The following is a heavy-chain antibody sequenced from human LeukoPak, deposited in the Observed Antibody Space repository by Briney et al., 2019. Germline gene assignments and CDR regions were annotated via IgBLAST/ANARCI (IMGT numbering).Heavy chain of an antibody. CDR1: GFTFSSYW. CDR2: INSDGSST. J-gene: IGHJ4*02. Sequence: GSLRLSCAASGFTFSSYWMHWVRQAPGKGLVWVSRINSDGSSTSYADSVKGRFTISRDSSKNTLFLQMNRLRPEDAAVYYCAKAPVTTCRGAYCYPFDYWGQGTLVTVSS. D-gene: IGHD2-21*01. CDR3: AKAPVTTCRGAYCYPFDY. V-gene: IGHV3-74*01.